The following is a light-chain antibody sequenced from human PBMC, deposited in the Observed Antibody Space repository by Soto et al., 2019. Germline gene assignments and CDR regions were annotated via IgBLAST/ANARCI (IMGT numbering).Light chain of an antibody. CDR3: ISYTTISNRV. V-gene: IGLV2-14*01. J-gene: IGLJ1*01. Sequence: QSALAQPASGSGSPGQSITISCTGTSTDIGAYNYVSWYQQHPGKAPKLLIYEVTNRPSGVSNRFSGSKSGNTASLTISGLQAEDEANYYCISYTTISNRVFGPWTKVTVL. CDR1: STDIGAYNY. CDR2: EVT.